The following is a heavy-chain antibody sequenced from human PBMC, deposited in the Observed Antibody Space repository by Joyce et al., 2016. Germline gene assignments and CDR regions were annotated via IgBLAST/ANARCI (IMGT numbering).Heavy chain of an antibody. CDR1: GFTFSAHW. D-gene: IGHD6-19*01. V-gene: IGHV3-7*01. CDR3: ATNSDWRFGF. Sequence: EVQLVESGGGLVQPGGSLRLSCSASGFTFSAHWISWVRQAPGEGLEGVAAIKEDGSEKYYVDSVKGRFTISRDNAENSLYLQMNSLRVQDTAVYYCATNSDWRFGFWGQGTLVTVSS. J-gene: IGHJ4*02. CDR2: IKEDGSEK.